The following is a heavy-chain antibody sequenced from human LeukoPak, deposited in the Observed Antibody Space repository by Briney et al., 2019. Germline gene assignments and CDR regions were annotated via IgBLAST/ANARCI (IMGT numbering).Heavy chain of an antibody. D-gene: IGHD3-22*01. CDR1: GFTFSSYG. Sequence: GRALRLSCAASGFTFSSYGMHWVRQAPGKGVEGVAGIWYDGSNKYYADSVKGRFTISRDNSKNTLYLQMNSLRAEDTAVYYCARDLILPHYYDSSGYPDYWGQGTLVTVSS. CDR3: ARDLILPHYYDSSGYPDY. J-gene: IGHJ4*02. V-gene: IGHV3-33*01. CDR2: IWYDGSNK.